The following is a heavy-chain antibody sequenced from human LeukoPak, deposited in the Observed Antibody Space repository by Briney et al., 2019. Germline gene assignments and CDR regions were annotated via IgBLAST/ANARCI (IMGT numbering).Heavy chain of an antibody. V-gene: IGHV4-38-2*02. CDR1: GYSISSGYY. D-gene: IGHD6-19*01. J-gene: IGHJ1*01. Sequence: SETLSLTCTVSGYSISSGYYWGWIRQPPGEGLEWIGYIYHSGSTYYNPSLKSRVTISVDRSKNQFSLKLSSVTAADTAVYYCARVYSSGSRAFQHWGQGTLVTVSS. CDR3: ARVYSSGSRAFQH. CDR2: IYHSGST.